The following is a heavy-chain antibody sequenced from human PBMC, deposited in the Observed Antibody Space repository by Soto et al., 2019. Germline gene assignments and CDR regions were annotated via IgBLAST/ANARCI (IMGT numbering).Heavy chain of an antibody. Sequence: SETLSLTCAVYGGSFSGYYWSWIRPPPGEGLEWIGEINHSGSTNYNPSLKSRVTISVDTSKNQFSLKLSSVTAADTAVYYCARKRRRITIFGVVINYYYYYGMDVWGQGTTVTLSS. J-gene: IGHJ6*02. V-gene: IGHV4-34*01. CDR2: INHSGST. CDR1: GGSFSGYY. CDR3: ARKRRRITIFGVVINYYYYYGMDV. D-gene: IGHD3-3*01.